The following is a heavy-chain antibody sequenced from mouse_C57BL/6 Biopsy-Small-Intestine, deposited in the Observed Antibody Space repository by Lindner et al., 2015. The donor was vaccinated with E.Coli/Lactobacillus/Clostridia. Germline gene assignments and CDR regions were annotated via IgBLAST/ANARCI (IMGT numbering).Heavy chain of an antibody. CDR1: GYAFSSSW. CDR2: IYPGDGDT. Sequence: VQLQESGPXLVKPGASVKISCKASGYAFSSSWMNWVKQRPGKGLEWIGRIYPGDGDTNYNGKFKGKATLTADKSSSTAYMQLSSLTSEDSAVYFCARGTRMDYWGQGTSVTVSS. V-gene: IGHV1-82*01. CDR3: ARGTRMDY. D-gene: IGHD2-14*01. J-gene: IGHJ4*01.